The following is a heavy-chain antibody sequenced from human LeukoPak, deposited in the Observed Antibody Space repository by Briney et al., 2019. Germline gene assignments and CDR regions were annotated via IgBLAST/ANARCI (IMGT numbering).Heavy chain of an antibody. V-gene: IGHV3-23*01. D-gene: IGHD3-22*01. CDR2: ISPSGDRT. Sequence: GGSLRFSCAASAFTFGSYAMSWVRQAPGKGLEWVSFISPSGDRTANADSVEGRFTISRDNPRNTLYLQMNSLRDEDTAVYYCAIMHGYYDGSGYWVQWGQGTLVSVSS. CDR1: AFTFGSYA. CDR3: AIMHGYYDGSGYWVQ. J-gene: IGHJ4*02.